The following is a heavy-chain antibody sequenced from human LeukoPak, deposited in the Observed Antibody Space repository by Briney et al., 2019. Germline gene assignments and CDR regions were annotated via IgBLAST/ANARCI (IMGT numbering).Heavy chain of an antibody. Sequence: PGGSLRLSCAASGFTFSTYIMNWVRQAPGKGLEWVSYISSSSSTIYYADSVRGRFTISGYNAKNSLYLQMNSLRAEDTAVYYCAKDPDPGPGDYWGQGTLVTVSS. CDR3: AKDPDPGPGDY. D-gene: IGHD7-27*01. CDR2: ISSSSSTI. CDR1: GFTFSTYI. J-gene: IGHJ4*02. V-gene: IGHV3-48*04.